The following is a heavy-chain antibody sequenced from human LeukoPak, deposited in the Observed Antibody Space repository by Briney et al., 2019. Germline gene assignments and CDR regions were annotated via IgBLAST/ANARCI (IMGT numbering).Heavy chain of an antibody. CDR2: IIPIFGTA. CDR1: GGTFSSYA. V-gene: IGHV1-69*05. D-gene: IGHD3-3*01. J-gene: IGHJ6*03. CDR3: ARVGGSTDYYYYYMDV. Sequence: ASVKVSCKASGGTFSSYAISWVRQAPGQGLEWMGGIIPIFGTANYAQKFQGRVTITTDESTSTAYMELSSLRSEDTAVYYCARVGGSTDYYYYYMDVWGKGTTVTVSS.